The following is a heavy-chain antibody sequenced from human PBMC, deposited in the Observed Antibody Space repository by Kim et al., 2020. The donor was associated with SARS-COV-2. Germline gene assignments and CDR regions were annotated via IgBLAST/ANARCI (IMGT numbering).Heavy chain of an antibody. CDR2: IKQDGSEK. J-gene: IGHJ6*02. CDR3: ARSTMVRGVIFRYYYGMDV. V-gene: IGHV3-7*01. Sequence: GGSLRLSCAASGFTFSSYWMSWVRQAPGKGLEWVANIKQDGSEKYYVDSVKGRFTISRDNAKNSLYLQMNSLRAEDTAVYYCARSTMVRGVIFRYYYGMDVWGQGTTVTVSS. CDR1: GFTFSSYW. D-gene: IGHD3-10*01.